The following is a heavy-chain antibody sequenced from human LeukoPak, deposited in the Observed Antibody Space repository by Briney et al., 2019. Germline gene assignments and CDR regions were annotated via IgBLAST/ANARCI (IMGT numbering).Heavy chain of an antibody. Sequence: ASVKVSCKASGYTFTSYAMHWVRQAPGQRLEWMGWINAGNGNTKYSQKFQGRVTITRDTSASTAYMELSSLRSEDTAVYYCARDKAGRYSSSRREEVDPNFDYWGQGTLVTVSS. J-gene: IGHJ4*02. D-gene: IGHD6-13*01. CDR1: GYTFTSYA. V-gene: IGHV1-3*01. CDR3: ARDKAGRYSSSRREEVDPNFDY. CDR2: INAGNGNT.